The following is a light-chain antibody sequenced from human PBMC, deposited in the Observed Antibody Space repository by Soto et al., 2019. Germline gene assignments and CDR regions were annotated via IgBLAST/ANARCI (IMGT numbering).Light chain of an antibody. V-gene: IGLV1-51*01. Sequence: QSVLTQPPSVSAAPGQKVTISCSGSSSNIGNNYVSWYQQLPGTAPKLLIYDNNKRPSGIPDRFSGSKSGTSATLGITGLQTGNEADYYCGPWDSSLSAGEFGGGTQLTVL. CDR1: SSNIGNNY. J-gene: IGLJ2*01. CDR3: GPWDSSLSAGE. CDR2: DNN.